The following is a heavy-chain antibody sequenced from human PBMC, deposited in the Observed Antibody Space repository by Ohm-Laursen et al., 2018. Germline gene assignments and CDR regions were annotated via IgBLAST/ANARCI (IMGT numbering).Heavy chain of an antibody. CDR2: IYYSGST. CDR3: ARLVPYYYGSGSYVDWFDP. J-gene: IGHJ5*02. D-gene: IGHD3-10*01. V-gene: IGHV4-39*01. CDR1: GGSISSSSYY. Sequence: SQTLSLTWTVSGGSISSSSYYWGWIRQPPGKGLEWIGSIYYSGSTYYNPSLKSRVTISVDTSKNHFSLKLSSVTAADTAVYYCARLVPYYYGSGSYVDWFDPWGQGTLVTVSS.